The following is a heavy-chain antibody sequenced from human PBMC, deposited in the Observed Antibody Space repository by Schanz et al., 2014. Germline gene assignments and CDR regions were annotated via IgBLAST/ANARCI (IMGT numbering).Heavy chain of an antibody. V-gene: IGHV1-2*06. CDR1: GYTYIAYD. CDR2: IGPDSGST. D-gene: IGHD4-17*01. CDR3: ARIIDGDYLY. J-gene: IGHJ4*02. Sequence: QVQLVQSGAEVRKPGASVRVSCKASGYTYIAYDMHWVRQAPGQGLEWMGRIGPDSGSTTYAQKFQGRVTVTTDTSTSTVYMELRSLTSDDSAVYFCARIIDGDYLYWGQGTLVTVSS.